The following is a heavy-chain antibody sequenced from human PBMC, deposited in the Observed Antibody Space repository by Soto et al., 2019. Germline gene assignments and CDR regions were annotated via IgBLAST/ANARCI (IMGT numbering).Heavy chain of an antibody. CDR3: ARGKPCSGGSCYHYFDY. CDR2: IYYSGTT. V-gene: IGHV4-59*01. Sequence: PSETLSLTCTVSGGSISSYYWSWIRQPPGKGLEWIGYIYYSGTTNYNPSLKSRVTISVDTSKNQFSLKLNSVTAADTALYYCARGKPCSGGSCYHYFDYWGQGTLVTVS. J-gene: IGHJ4*02. D-gene: IGHD2-15*01. CDR1: GGSISSYY.